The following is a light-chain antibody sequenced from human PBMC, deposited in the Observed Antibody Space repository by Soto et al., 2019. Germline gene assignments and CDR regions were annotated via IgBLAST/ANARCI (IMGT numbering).Light chain of an antibody. J-gene: IGKJ1*01. Sequence: DIVMTQSPLFLPVTPGEPASISCRSSQSLLHSDGYNYLDWYLQKPGQSPQLLIYLGSTRASGVPDRFSGSGSGTDFTLKISRVEAEDVGVYYCMQGLQTWTFGQGTKVDIK. CDR1: QSLLHSDGYNY. V-gene: IGKV2-28*01. CDR2: LGS. CDR3: MQGLQTWT.